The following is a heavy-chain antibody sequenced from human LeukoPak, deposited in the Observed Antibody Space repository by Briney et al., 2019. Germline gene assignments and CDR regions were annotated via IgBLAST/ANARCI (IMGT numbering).Heavy chain of an antibody. CDR3: ARVNLGAAAEWDY. CDR2: ISSSGGTK. J-gene: IGHJ4*02. D-gene: IGHD6-13*01. Sequence: GGSLRLSCTASGFTFSYYEMNWVRQAPGKGLEWISYISSSGGTKYYADSVKGRFTISRDNAKNSLYLQMNSLRAEDTAIYYCARVNLGAAAEWDYWGQGTLVTVSS. V-gene: IGHV3-48*03. CDR1: GFTFSYYE.